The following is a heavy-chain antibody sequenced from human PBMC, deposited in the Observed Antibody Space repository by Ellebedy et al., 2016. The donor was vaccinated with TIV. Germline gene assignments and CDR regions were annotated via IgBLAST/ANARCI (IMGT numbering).Heavy chain of an antibody. CDR3: ARVPLGWGHFDY. J-gene: IGHJ4*02. V-gene: IGHV3-7*04. D-gene: IGHD3-10*01. CDR1: GFTFPSFW. Sequence: PGGSLRLSCVGSGFTFPSFWMNWVRQAPGKGLELVASIKPDGGEKYYVDSVTGRFTISRDNAKISLYLQMNSLRAEDTAVYYCARVPLGWGHFDYWGQGVLVTVSS. CDR2: IKPDGGEK.